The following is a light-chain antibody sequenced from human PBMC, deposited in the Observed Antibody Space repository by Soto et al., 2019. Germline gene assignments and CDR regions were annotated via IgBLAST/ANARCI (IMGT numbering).Light chain of an antibody. J-gene: IGKJ2*02. Sequence: EIVLTQSPATLSLSPGERATLSCRASQSVSSYLAWYQQKPGQAPRLLIYDASNRATGIPARFSGSGSGTAFNLTISSLEPEDFAVYYCQQRSNWPRGTFGQGTKLEIK. V-gene: IGKV3-11*01. CDR1: QSVSSY. CDR3: QQRSNWPRGT. CDR2: DAS.